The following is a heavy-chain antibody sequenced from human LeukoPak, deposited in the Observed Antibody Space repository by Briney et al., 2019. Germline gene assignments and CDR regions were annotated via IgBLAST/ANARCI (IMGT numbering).Heavy chain of an antibody. V-gene: IGHV3-30*02. CDR2: IRYDGSNK. CDR1: GFTFSSYG. Sequence: PGGSLRLSRAASGFTFSSYGMHWVRQAPGKGLEWVAFIRYDGSNKYYADSVKGRFTISRDNSKNTLYLQMNSLRAEDTAVYYCAKDGGEYYDSSGYSFDYWGQGTLVTVSS. D-gene: IGHD3-22*01. J-gene: IGHJ4*02. CDR3: AKDGGEYYDSSGYSFDY.